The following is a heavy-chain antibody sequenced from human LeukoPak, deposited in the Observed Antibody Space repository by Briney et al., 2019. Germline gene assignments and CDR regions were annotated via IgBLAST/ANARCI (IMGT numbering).Heavy chain of an antibody. Sequence: ASVKVSCKASGYTFTGYYMHWVRQAPGQGLGWMGWINPNSGGTNYAQKFQGRVTMTRDTSISTAYMELSRLRSDDTAVYYCARELRDSSGYYLSYWGQGTLVTVSS. V-gene: IGHV1-2*02. CDR3: ARELRDSSGYYLSY. CDR2: INPNSGGT. CDR1: GYTFTGYY. J-gene: IGHJ4*02. D-gene: IGHD3-22*01.